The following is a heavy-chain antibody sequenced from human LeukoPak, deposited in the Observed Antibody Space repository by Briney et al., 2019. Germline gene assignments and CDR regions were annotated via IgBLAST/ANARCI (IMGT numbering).Heavy chain of an antibody. J-gene: IGHJ4*02. CDR1: GFTFTGYY. D-gene: IGHD3/OR15-3a*01. V-gene: IGHV1-2*02. CDR3: ATRAFSDYDVYYFHY. Sequence: ASVKVSCKASGFTFTGYYIHWVRPAPGQGLEWMGWINPNSGGTIFAQNFQGRVTITRDTSISTAYMELSGLKSDDTAVYYCATRAFSDYDVYYFHYWGQGTLVTVSS. CDR2: INPNSGGT.